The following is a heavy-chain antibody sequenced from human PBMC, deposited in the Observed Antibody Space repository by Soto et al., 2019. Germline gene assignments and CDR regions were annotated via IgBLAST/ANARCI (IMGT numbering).Heavy chain of an antibody. D-gene: IGHD3-22*01. Sequence: GGSLRLSCVASGLTFGSRAMSWVRQSPGEGLEWVSTITDTGGDAKYADSVRGRFAISRDNSKNTLYLQMRSLRAEDAAAYYCVKWHTSNFDSLPFTGFDFWGQGTQVTVSS. CDR2: ITDTGGDA. V-gene: IGHV3-23*01. CDR3: VKWHTSNFDSLPFTGFDF. CDR1: GLTFGSRA. J-gene: IGHJ4*02.